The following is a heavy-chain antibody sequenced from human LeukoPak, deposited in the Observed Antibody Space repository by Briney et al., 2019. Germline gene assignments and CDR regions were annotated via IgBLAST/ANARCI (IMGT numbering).Heavy chain of an antibody. Sequence: KPSETLSLTCTVSGGSIRSYYWSWIRQPAGKGLEWIGRIYTSGSTNYNPSLKSRVTMSVDTSKNQFSLKLSSVTAADTAVYYCARGGDHSIRGLNTYYFDYWGQGTLVTVSS. CDR3: ARGGDHSIRGLNTYYFDY. V-gene: IGHV4-4*07. J-gene: IGHJ4*02. CDR2: IYTSGST. CDR1: GGSIRSYY. D-gene: IGHD3-10*01.